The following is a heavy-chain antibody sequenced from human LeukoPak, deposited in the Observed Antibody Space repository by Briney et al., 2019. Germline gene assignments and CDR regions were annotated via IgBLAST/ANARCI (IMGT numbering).Heavy chain of an antibody. CDR1: GFSLSTSGMC. J-gene: IGHJ4*02. CDR2: IDWDDDK. Sequence: SGPTLVNPTQTLTLTCTFSGFSLSTSGMCVSWIRQPPGKALEWLAHIDWDDDKYYSTSLKTRLTISKDTSKNQVVLTMTNMDPVDTATYYCARSATYYYDSSGQLNFDYWGQGTLVTVSS. D-gene: IGHD3-22*01. V-gene: IGHV2-70*01. CDR3: ARSATYYYDSSGQLNFDY.